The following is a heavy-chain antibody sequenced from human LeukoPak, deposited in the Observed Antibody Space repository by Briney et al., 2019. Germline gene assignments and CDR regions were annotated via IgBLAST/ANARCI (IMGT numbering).Heavy chain of an antibody. CDR1: GGTFSSYA. CDR2: IIPIFGTA. Sequence: GASVKISCKASGGTFSSYAISWVRQAPGQGLEWMGGIIPIFGTANYTQKFQGRVTITADESTSTAYMELSSLRSEDTAVYYCARVPWYSSSWYSRGWFDPWGQGTLVTVSS. J-gene: IGHJ5*02. CDR3: ARVPWYSSSWYSRGWFDP. V-gene: IGHV1-69*13. D-gene: IGHD6-13*01.